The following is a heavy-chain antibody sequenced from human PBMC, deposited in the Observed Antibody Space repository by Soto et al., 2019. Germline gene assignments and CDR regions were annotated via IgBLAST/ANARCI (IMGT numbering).Heavy chain of an antibody. J-gene: IGHJ2*01. V-gene: IGHV3-13*05. Sequence: EVQLVESGGGLVQPGGSLRLSCAASGFTFGSYDMHWVRQDTGKGLEWVSSVGPAGDPYYRGSVKGRFTISRENAKNSLDLQMESLRVEDTAVYYCARGSNSDWYFDLWGRGTLVTVSS. D-gene: IGHD2-2*01. CDR2: VGPAGDP. CDR1: GFTFGSYD. CDR3: ARGSNSDWYFDL.